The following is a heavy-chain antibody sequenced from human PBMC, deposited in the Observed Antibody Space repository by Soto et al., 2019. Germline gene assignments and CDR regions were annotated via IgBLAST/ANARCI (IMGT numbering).Heavy chain of an antibody. Sequence: PGGSLRLSCAASGFTFSSYAMHWVRQAPGKGLEWVAVISYDGSNKYYADSVKGRFTISRDNSKNTLYLQMNSLRAEDTAVYSCASWSNTVTTYGYFDYWGQGTLVTVSS. D-gene: IGHD4-17*01. V-gene: IGHV3-30-3*01. J-gene: IGHJ4*02. CDR2: ISYDGSNK. CDR3: ASWSNTVTTYGYFDY. CDR1: GFTFSSYA.